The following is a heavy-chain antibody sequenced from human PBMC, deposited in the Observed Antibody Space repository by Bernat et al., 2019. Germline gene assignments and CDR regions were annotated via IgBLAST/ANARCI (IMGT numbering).Heavy chain of an antibody. V-gene: IGHV1-3*01. D-gene: IGHD6-6*01. CDR3: AREEYSSSSGYYYYMDV. CDR1: GYTFTSYA. J-gene: IGHJ6*03. Sequence: QVQLVQSGAEVKKPGASVKVSCKASGYTFTSYAMHWVRQAPGQRLEWMGWINAGNGNTKYSQKFQGRVTITRDTSASTAYMELSSLRSEDTAVYYFAREEYSSSSGYYYYMDVWGKGTTVTVSS. CDR2: INAGNGNT.